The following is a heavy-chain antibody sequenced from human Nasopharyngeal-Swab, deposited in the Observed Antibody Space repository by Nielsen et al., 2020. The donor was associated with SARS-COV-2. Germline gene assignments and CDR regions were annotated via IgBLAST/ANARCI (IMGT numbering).Heavy chain of an antibody. Sequence: SVKVSCKASGGTFSSYAISWVRQAPGQGLEWMGGIIPIFGTANYAQKFQGRVTITADESMSTAYMELSSLRSEDTAVYYCARESKKVAGLPNYYYYGMDVWGQGTTVTVSS. CDR2: IIPIFGTA. J-gene: IGHJ6*02. CDR1: GGTFSSYA. V-gene: IGHV1-69*13. CDR3: ARESKKVAGLPNYYYYGMDV. D-gene: IGHD6-19*01.